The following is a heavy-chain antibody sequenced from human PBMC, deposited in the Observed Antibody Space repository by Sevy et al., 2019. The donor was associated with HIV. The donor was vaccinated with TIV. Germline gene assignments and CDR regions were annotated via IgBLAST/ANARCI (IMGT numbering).Heavy chain of an antibody. Sequence: GGSLRLSCAASGFIFGNHAMSWVRQTPGKGLEWVSGITSTGSTKYYMDSVKGRFTISRDNSKNTLYLQMNSLRAEDTAVYYCAKDLGWPLWGQGTLVTVSS. V-gene: IGHV3-23*01. CDR1: GFIFGNHA. CDR3: AKDLGWPL. CDR2: ITSTGSTK. D-gene: IGHD2-15*01. J-gene: IGHJ4*02.